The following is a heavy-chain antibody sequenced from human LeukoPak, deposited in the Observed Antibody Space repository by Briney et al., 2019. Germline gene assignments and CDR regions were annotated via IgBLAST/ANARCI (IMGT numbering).Heavy chain of an antibody. CDR1: GFTFSSYS. CDR2: ISSSGSTI. J-gene: IGHJ2*01. V-gene: IGHV3-48*02. CDR3: ARETTQRRGIVVVTAHYFDL. Sequence: GGSLRLSCAASGFTFSSYSMNWVRQAPGRGLEWVSYISSSGSTIYYADSVQGRFTISRDNAKNSLYLQMNSLRDEDTAVYYCARETTQRRGIVVVTAHYFDLWGRGTLVTVSS. D-gene: IGHD2-21*02.